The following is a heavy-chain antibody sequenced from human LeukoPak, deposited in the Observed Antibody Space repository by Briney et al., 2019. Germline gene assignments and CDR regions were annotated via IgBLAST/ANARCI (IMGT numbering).Heavy chain of an antibody. D-gene: IGHD3-10*01. CDR3: AKEGSSFRYYYGSGSYYPDAFDI. V-gene: IGHV3-23*01. Sequence: TRGSLRLSCAASGFTFTSYAMSWVRQAPGKGLEWGSAISGSGGSTYYADSVRGRFTISRDNTKNTLYLKMNSLSAEDTAVYYCAKEGSSFRYYYGSGSYYPDAFDIWGQGTMVTVSS. CDR1: GFTFTSYA. J-gene: IGHJ3*02. CDR2: ISGSGGST.